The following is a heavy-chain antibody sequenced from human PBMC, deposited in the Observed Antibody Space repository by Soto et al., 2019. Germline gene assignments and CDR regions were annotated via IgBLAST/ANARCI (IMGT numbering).Heavy chain of an antibody. CDR1: GGPFSGYF. J-gene: IGHJ4*02. D-gene: IGHD3-22*01. V-gene: IGHV4-34*01. CDR2: VNHSGST. Sequence: SETLSLTCAVHGGPFSGYFWSWIRQPPGKGLEWIGEVNHSGSTNYNPSLMSRVTISVDTSKNQFSLKLTSVTAADTAVYYCARGPHVTVIAVGQDYFDYWGQGTLVTVSS. CDR3: ARGPHVTVIAVGQDYFDY.